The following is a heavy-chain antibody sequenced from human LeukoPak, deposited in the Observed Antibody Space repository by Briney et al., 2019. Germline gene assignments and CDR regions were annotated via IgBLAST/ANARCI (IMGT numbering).Heavy chain of an antibody. V-gene: IGHV3-30*02. CDR1: GFTFSYYG. CDR3: ARDLLANPYGSGEPFDY. Sequence: GGSLRLSCAASGFTFSYYGIHWVRQAPGKGLEWVTFIRSDGSNKYYADSVKGRFTISRDNSKNTLYLQMNSLRAEDTAVYYCARDLLANPYGSGEPFDYWGQGTLVTVSS. CDR2: IRSDGSNK. D-gene: IGHD3-10*01. J-gene: IGHJ4*02.